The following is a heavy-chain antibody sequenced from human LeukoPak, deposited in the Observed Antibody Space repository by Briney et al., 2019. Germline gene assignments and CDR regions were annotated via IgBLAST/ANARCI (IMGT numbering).Heavy chain of an antibody. CDR3: AAGAGTGV. CDR2: VTTYTATP. V-gene: IGHV1-18*01. Sequence: GSAKVSCKASGYSFTDYGVSWVREAPGQGLEWMEWVTTYTATPTYAVRSQGRIGITTARPTTTVHLKLESLPYDDTAIYYGAAGAGTGVWGQRCLVSASS. CDR1: GYSFTDYG. D-gene: IGHD3-10*01. J-gene: IGHJ4*02.